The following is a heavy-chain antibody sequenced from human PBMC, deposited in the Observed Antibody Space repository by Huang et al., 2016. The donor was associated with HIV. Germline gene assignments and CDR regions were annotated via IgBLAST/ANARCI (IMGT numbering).Heavy chain of an antibody. J-gene: IGHJ5*02. D-gene: IGHD3-10*01. Sequence: QVHLQQWGAGLLKSAETLSLTCAVYGGSLSGYYWSWLRQTPGKGLEWIGEINHLGSPNDNPYLKSRVSISMDGSKKQFSLKLRSISDADTAVYFCARDATKNPRGWFDPWGQGTLVTVSS. CDR3: ARDATKNPRGWFDP. CDR1: GGSLSGYY. V-gene: IGHV4-34*02. CDR2: INHLGSP.